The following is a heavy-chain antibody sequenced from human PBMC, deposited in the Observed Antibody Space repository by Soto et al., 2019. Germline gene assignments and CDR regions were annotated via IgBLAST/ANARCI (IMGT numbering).Heavy chain of an antibody. J-gene: IGHJ5*02. CDR3: VRGGSDNSGWYIWFDP. CDR1: GGTFSTHV. D-gene: IGHD6-19*01. Sequence: QVQLVQSGAEVKKPGSSVKVSCKTSGGTFSTHVIGWVRQAPGQGLEWMGGIVPKFGTTNYAHKFKGRVKITADESTSTAYMEVSRMTSEDTAVYYCVRGGSDNSGWYIWFDPWGQGTLVTVSS. CDR2: IVPKFGTT. V-gene: IGHV1-69*01.